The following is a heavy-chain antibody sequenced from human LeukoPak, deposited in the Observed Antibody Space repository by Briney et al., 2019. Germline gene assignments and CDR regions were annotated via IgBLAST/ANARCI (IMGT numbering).Heavy chain of an antibody. J-gene: IGHJ4*02. CDR1: GFTFDDYA. Sequence: PGRSPRLSCAASGFTFDDYAMHWVRQAPGKGLEWVSGISWNSGSIGYADSVKGRFTISRDNAKNSLYLQMNSLRAEDTALYYCAKGQGLYSSSPFDYWGQGTLVTVSS. V-gene: IGHV3-9*01. CDR3: AKGQGLYSSSPFDY. CDR2: ISWNSGSI. D-gene: IGHD6-13*01.